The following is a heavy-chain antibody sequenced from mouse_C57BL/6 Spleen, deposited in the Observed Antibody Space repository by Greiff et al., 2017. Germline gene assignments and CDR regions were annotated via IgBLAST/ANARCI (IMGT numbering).Heavy chain of an antibody. CDR2: ISSGGSYT. D-gene: IGHD2-5*01. V-gene: IGHV5-6*01. Sequence: EVKVVESGGDLVKPGGSLKLSCAASGFTFSSYGMSWVRQTPDKRLEWVATISSGGSYTYYPDSVKGRFTISRDNAKNTLYLQMSSLKSEDTAMYYCARHQVYSTGMDYWGQGTSVTVSS. J-gene: IGHJ4*01. CDR3: ARHQVYSTGMDY. CDR1: GFTFSSYG.